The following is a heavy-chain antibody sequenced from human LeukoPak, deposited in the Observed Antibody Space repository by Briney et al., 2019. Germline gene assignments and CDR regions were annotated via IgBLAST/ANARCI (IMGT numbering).Heavy chain of an antibody. J-gene: IGHJ3*02. CDR2: IYYSGST. V-gene: IGHV4-31*03. CDR3: ARDVSDYYDSSGYYLSAFDI. Sequence: SETLSLTCTVSGGSISSGGYYWSWIRQHPGKGLEWIGYIYYSGSTYYNPSLKSRVTISVDTSKNQFSLKLSSVTAADTAVYYCARDVSDYYDSSGYYLSAFDIWGQGTMVTVSS. CDR1: GGSISSGGYY. D-gene: IGHD3-22*01.